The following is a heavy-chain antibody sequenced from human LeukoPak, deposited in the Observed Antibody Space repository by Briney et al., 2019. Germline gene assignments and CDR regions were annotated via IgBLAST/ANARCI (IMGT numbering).Heavy chain of an antibody. CDR2: INSDGSST. CDR1: GFTFSSYW. CDR3: ARDHTIFGVALRY. D-gene: IGHD3-3*01. J-gene: IGHJ4*02. V-gene: IGHV3-74*01. Sequence: PGGSLRLSCAASGFTFSSYWMHWVRQAPGKGLVWVSRINSDGSSTSYADSVKGRFTISRDNAKNTLYLQMNSLRAEDTAVYYSARDHTIFGVALRYWGQGTLVTVSS.